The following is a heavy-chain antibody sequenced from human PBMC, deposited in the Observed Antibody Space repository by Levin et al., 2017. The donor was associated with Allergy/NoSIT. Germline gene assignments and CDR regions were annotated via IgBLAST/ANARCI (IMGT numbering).Heavy chain of an antibody. CDR1: GFTFNNYG. D-gene: IGHD3-3*02. Sequence: SCAASGFTFNNYGMHWVRQAPGKGLEWVALVWFDGSHKLYAESVKGRFTISRDNSKDTVSLEMNSLRVDDTAIYYCARVPVTGGPYWHYFGMDFWGQGTTVTVSS. CDR2: VWFDGSHK. J-gene: IGHJ6*02. CDR3: ARVPVTGGPYWHYFGMDF. V-gene: IGHV3-33*01.